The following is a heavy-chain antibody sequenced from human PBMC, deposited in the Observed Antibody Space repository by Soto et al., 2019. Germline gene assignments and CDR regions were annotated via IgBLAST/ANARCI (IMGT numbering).Heavy chain of an antibody. V-gene: IGHV4-39*01. D-gene: IGHD3-10*01. Sequence: QLQLQESGPGLVKPSETLSLTCIVSGGSISGSNYYWGRIRQPPGKGLEWIGSIYYSGTTYYNPSLKSRVIMSVDTSKHQFSLKLNSVTAADTAVHYCVAIGQASGSYNFDYWGQGTLVTVSS. J-gene: IGHJ4*02. CDR2: IYYSGTT. CDR3: VAIGQASGSYNFDY. CDR1: GGSISGSNYY.